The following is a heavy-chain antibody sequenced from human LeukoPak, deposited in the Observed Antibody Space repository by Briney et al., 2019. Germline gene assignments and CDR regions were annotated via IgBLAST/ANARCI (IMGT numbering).Heavy chain of an antibody. CDR1: GFTFTNYG. CDR3: ARDPRIQGYPYGTVLDY. D-gene: IGHD3-10*01. Sequence: PGGSLRLSCVASGFTFTNYGMGWVRQAPGKGLEWLSGISMTGGSTYYPDSVKGRFTISRDNSKNTLYLQMNSLRAEDSAVYYCARDPRIQGYPYGTVLDYWGQGTLVTVSA. J-gene: IGHJ4*02. V-gene: IGHV3-23*01. CDR2: ISMTGGST.